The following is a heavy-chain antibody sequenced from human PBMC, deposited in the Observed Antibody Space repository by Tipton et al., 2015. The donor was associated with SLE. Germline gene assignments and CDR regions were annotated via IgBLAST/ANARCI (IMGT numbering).Heavy chain of an antibody. J-gene: IGHJ3*02. CDR3: ARGYNHHDAFDI. Sequence: TLSLTCAVSGYSISSDYYWGWIPQPPGKGLECIGSLYHSGTTYYNPSLKSRVTISVDTSKNEFSLRMTSVTAGDTAVYYCARGYNHHDAFDIWGQGTMVTVSS. V-gene: IGHV4-38-2*01. D-gene: IGHD5-24*01. CDR2: LYHSGTT. CDR1: GYSISSDYY.